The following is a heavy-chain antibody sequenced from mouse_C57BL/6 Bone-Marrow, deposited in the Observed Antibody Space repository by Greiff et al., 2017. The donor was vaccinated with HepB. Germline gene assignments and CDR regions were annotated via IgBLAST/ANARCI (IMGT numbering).Heavy chain of an antibody. J-gene: IGHJ3*01. CDR1: GFTFSDYY. Sequence: EVKVVESGGGLVQPGGSLKLSCAASGFTFSDYYMYWVRQTPEKRLEWVAYISNGGGSTYYPDTVKGRFTISRDNAKNTLYLQMSRLKSEDTAMYYCARQRYDYDGAWFAYWGQGTLVTVSA. V-gene: IGHV5-12*01. CDR2: ISNGGGST. D-gene: IGHD2-4*01. CDR3: ARQRYDYDGAWFAY.